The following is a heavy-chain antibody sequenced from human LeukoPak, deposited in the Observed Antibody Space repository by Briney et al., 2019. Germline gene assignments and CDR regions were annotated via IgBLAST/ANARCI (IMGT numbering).Heavy chain of an antibody. CDR3: ARDGGWSCSGGSCYVDYYYYYYMDV. CDR2: ISAYNGNT. Sequence: ASVKVSCKASGYTFTSYGISWVRQAPGQGLEWMGWISAYNGNTNYAQKLQGRVTMTTDTSTSTAYMELRSLRSDDTAVYYCARDGGWSCSGGSCYVDYYYYYYMDVWGKGTTVTISS. V-gene: IGHV1-18*01. D-gene: IGHD2-15*01. J-gene: IGHJ6*03. CDR1: GYTFTSYG.